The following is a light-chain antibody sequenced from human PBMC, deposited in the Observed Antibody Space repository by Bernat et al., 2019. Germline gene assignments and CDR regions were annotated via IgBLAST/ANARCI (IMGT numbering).Light chain of an antibody. CDR3: MQATQFPIT. CDR2: KIS. J-gene: IGKJ5*01. Sequence: DIVMTQTPLSSPVTLGQPASISCRSSQSLVNNNGYIYLTWLQQRPGQPPRFLIHKISNRFSGVPDRFSGSGAGTDFTLKISRVEAEDVGVYYCMQATQFPITFGQGTRLEI. CDR1: QSLVNNNGYIY. V-gene: IGKV2-24*01.